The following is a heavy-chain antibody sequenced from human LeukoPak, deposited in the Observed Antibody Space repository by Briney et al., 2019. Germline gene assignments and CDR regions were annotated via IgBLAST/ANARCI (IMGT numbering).Heavy chain of an antibody. CDR3: ARAYYGDYPDDAFDI. CDR1: GYTFTSYG. D-gene: IGHD4-17*01. J-gene: IGHJ3*02. Sequence: ASVKVSCKASGYTFTSYGISWVRQAPGQGREWMGWISAYNGNTNYAQKLQGRVTMTTDTSTSTAYMELRSLRSDDTAVYYCARAYYGDYPDDAFDIWGQGTMVTVSS. CDR2: ISAYNGNT. V-gene: IGHV1-18*01.